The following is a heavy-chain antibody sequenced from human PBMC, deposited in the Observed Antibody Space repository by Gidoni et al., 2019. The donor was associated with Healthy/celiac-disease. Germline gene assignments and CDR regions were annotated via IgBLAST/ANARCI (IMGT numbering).Heavy chain of an antibody. CDR3: AKGALIAVAGTKDAFDI. CDR2: ISWNSGSI. J-gene: IGHJ3*02. V-gene: IGHV3-9*01. D-gene: IGHD6-19*01. CDR1: GSTFACYS. Sequence: EVQLVESGGVLVKPGRSLRLSCAASGSTFACYSMHWVRQAPGKSLEWVSGISWNSGSIGYADSVKGRFTISRDNAKNSLYLQMNSLRAEDTALYYCAKGALIAVAGTKDAFDIWGQGTMVTVSS.